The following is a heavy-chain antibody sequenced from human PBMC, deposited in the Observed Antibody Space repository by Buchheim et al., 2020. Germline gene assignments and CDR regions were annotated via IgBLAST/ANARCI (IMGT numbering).Heavy chain of an antibody. CDR2: IYYSGST. J-gene: IGHJ4*02. V-gene: IGHV4-59*01. CDR1: GGSISSYY. Sequence: QVQLQESGPGLVKPSETLSLTCTVSGGSISSYYWSWIRQPPGKGLEWIGYIYYSGSTNYNPSLKSRVTISVDTSKNQFSLKLSSVTAADTAVYYCARVYDYGGNSGYFDYWGQGTL. CDR3: ARVYDYGGNSGYFDY. D-gene: IGHD4-23*01.